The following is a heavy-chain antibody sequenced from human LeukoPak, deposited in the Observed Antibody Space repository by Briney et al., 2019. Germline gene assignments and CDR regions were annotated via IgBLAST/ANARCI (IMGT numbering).Heavy chain of an antibody. CDR3: ARESILEWLLRSENDAFDI. V-gene: IGHV3-11*01. CDR2: ISSSGSTI. Sequence: GGSLRLSCAASGFTFSDYYMSWSRQAPGKGLEWVSYISSSGSTIYYADSVKGRFTISRDNAKNSLYLQMNSLRAEDTAVYYCARESILEWLLRSENDAFDIWGQGTMVTVSS. D-gene: IGHD3-3*01. J-gene: IGHJ3*02. CDR1: GFTFSDYY.